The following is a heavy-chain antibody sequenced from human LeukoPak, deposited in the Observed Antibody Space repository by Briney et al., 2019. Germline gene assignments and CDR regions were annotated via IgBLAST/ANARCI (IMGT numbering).Heavy chain of an antibody. D-gene: IGHD3-22*01. CDR3: ARHDSSGPYNAFDI. Sequence: SETLSLTCTVSGGSISSTSYYWGWIRQPPGKGLEWIATIYYRGSTYYNPSLKSRVTISVDTSKNQFSLKLSSVTAADTAVYYCARHDSSGPYNAFDIWGQGTMVTVSS. CDR1: GGSISSTSYY. CDR2: IYYRGST. J-gene: IGHJ3*02. V-gene: IGHV4-39*01.